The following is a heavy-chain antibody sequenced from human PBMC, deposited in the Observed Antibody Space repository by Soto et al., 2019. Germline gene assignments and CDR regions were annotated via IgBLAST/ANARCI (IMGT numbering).Heavy chain of an antibody. Sequence: QVQLQESGPGLVKPSETLSLTCTVSGASISNYYWTWIRQPPGKGLEWIGYTHYSGSTDYNSYLKSRVTISVDMSKNQVSLKLTSVTAADTAVYYCARDNGDYVYDYWGQGTLDTVSS. CDR1: GASISNYY. V-gene: IGHV4-59*01. J-gene: IGHJ4*02. D-gene: IGHD4-17*01. CDR2: THYSGST. CDR3: ARDNGDYVYDY.